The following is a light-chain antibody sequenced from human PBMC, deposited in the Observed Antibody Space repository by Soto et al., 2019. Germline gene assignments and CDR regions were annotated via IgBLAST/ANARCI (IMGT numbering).Light chain of an antibody. CDR1: QIISTS. CDR2: DAS. J-gene: IGKJ2*01. V-gene: IGKV1-5*01. Sequence: DIQMTQSPSTLSASVGDRVTISCRARQIISTSLAWYQQKPGKAPNLLIHDASSLESGVPSRFSGSGSGTECTLTISSLQPDDIGTYYCQQYSSFSPYTFGQGTKLEIK. CDR3: QQYSSFSPYT.